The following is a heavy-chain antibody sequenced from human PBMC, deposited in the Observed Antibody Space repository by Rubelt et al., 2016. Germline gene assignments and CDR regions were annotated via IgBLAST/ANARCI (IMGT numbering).Heavy chain of an antibody. J-gene: IGHJ4*02. CDR3: ARGRAYCGGECYPYYFDY. V-gene: IGHV4-39*07. CDR1: GGSISSSSYY. D-gene: IGHD2-21*01. CDR2: IYYSGST. Sequence: QLQLQESGPGLVKPSETLSLTCTVSGGSISSSSYYWGWIRQPPGKGLEWIGSIYYSGSTYYNPSLTCLFAMSVDTFKKQFCLKVRPVTDADTAVYYCARGRAYCGGECYPYYFDYWGQGTLVTVSS.